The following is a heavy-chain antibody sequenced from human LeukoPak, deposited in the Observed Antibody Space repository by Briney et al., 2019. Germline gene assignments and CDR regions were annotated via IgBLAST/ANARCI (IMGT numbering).Heavy chain of an antibody. D-gene: IGHD5-24*01. CDR1: GGSISSYY. CDR3: ARGAGAGYNLQPFDY. Sequence: SETLSLTCTVSGGSISSYYWSWIRQPPGKGLEWIGYIYYSGSTNYNPSLKSRVPISVDTSKNQFSLKLSSVTAADTAVYYCARGAGAGYNLQPFDYWGQGTLVTVSS. J-gene: IGHJ4*02. V-gene: IGHV4-59*08. CDR2: IYYSGST.